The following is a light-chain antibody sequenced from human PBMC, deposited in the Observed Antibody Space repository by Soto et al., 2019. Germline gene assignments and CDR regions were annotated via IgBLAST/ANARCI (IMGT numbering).Light chain of an antibody. J-gene: IGKJ5*01. CDR3: QQCYSTPFA. CDR1: QSVLYSSNNKNY. Sequence: DIVMTQSPDSLAVSLGERATINCKSSQSVLYSSNNKNYLAWHQQKPGQPPKLLIYWASTRESGVPDRFSGSGSGTDFTLTISSLQAEDVAVYYCQQCYSTPFAFGQGTRLEIK. CDR2: WAS. V-gene: IGKV4-1*01.